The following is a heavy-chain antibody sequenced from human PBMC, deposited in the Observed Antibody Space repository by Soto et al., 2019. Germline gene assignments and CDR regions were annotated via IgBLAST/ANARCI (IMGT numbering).Heavy chain of an antibody. J-gene: IGHJ6*02. V-gene: IGHV1-69*06. CDR1: GGTFSSYA. CDR2: IIPIFGTA. CDR3: ASATVTVTTTGYYYYGMDV. D-gene: IGHD4-4*01. Sequence: ASVKVSCKASGGTFSSYAISWVRQAPGQGLEWMGGIIPIFGTANYAQKFQGRVTITADKSTSTAYMELSSLRSEDTAVYYCASATVTVTTTGYYYYGMDVWGQGTTVTVS.